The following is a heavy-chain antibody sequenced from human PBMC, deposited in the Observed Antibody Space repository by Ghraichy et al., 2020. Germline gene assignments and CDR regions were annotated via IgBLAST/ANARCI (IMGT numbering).Heavy chain of an antibody. J-gene: IGHJ4*02. Sequence: SGPTLVKPTQTLTLTCTFSGFSLSTNGEGVGWIRQPPGKALEWLALIYLDEDKRYSPSLKSRLTITKDNSENQVVLTMTNMDPVDTATYFCAHRPRYGLFDYWGQGTLVSVSS. D-gene: IGHD5-18*01. CDR3: AHRPRYGLFDY. CDR1: GFSLSTNGEG. V-gene: IGHV2-5*02. CDR2: IYLDEDK.